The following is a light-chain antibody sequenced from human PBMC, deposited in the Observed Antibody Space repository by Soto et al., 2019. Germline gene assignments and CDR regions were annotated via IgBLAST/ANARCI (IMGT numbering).Light chain of an antibody. V-gene: IGKV3-20*01. CDR2: GAS. CDR1: QSVSSSY. J-gene: IGKJ1*01. Sequence: EIVLTQSPGTLSLSPGERATLSCRASQSVSSSYLAWYQQKPGQAPRLLIYGASSRATGIPDRFRVSGSGTDFTLTISRLEPEDFAVDYGQQYGSSPGTFGQGTKVESK. CDR3: QQYGSSPGT.